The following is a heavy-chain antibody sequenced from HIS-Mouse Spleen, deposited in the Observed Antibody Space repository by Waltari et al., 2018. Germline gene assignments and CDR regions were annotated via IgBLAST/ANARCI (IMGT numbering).Heavy chain of an antibody. J-gene: IGHJ2*01. CDR3: AREGPGDLHWYFDL. Sequence: QVQLQESGPGLVKPSETLSLTCTVSGGSVSTGSYYWSWIRQPPGKGLEWIGYIYYSGSTNSNPSLKSRVTISVDTSKNQFSLKLSSVTAADTAVYYCAREGPGDLHWYFDLWGRGTLVTVSS. CDR2: IYYSGST. V-gene: IGHV4-61*01. D-gene: IGHD7-27*01. CDR1: GGSVSTGSYY.